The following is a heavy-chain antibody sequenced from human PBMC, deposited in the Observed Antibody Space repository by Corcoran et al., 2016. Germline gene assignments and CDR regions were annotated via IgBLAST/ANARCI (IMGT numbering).Heavy chain of an antibody. CDR2: ISPIDGDT. V-gene: IGHV1-46*01. Sequence: QVQLVQSGAEVKEPGASVKISCKASGDILTSHWMHWVRQAPGQGLEWMGIISPIDGDTSYTQKFQGRVTVTRDTSTSTVYMELSGLTSEDTAVYYCARDLSTENRGWWLDPWGQGTLVTVSS. J-gene: IGHJ5*02. CDR1: GDILTSHW. CDR3: ARDLSTENRGWWLDP. D-gene: IGHD4-4*01.